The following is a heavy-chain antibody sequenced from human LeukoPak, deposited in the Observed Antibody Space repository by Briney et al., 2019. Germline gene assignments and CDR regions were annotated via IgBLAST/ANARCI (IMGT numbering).Heavy chain of an antibody. V-gene: IGHV3-23*01. CDR2: ISGIGGIT. CDR3: AKIYYDSVWGSFVDP. Sequence: GGSVRLSCAASGCTFSSYAMSWVRQAPGKGLEWVSAISGIGGITYYADSVKGRVTISGDNSKNTLYLQMNSLRAEDTAVYYCAKIYYDSVWGSFVDPWGQGTLVTVSS. CDR1: GCTFSSYA. D-gene: IGHD3-16*01. J-gene: IGHJ5*02.